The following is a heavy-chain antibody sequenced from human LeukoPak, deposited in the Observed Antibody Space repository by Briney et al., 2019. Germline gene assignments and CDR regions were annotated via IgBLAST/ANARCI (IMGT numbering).Heavy chain of an antibody. J-gene: IGHJ4*02. V-gene: IGHV3-7*01. CDR2: IKTDGSEK. Sequence: PGGSLRLSCEGSGFTFSNYWMGWVRQAPGKGLQWVANIKTDGSEKYYVDSVKGRFTISRDNSKNTLYLQMNSLRAEDTAVYYCAKDINQAPIVVVPVAGDYWGQGTLVTVSS. D-gene: IGHD2-2*01. CDR3: AKDINQAPIVVVPVAGDY. CDR1: GFTFSNYW.